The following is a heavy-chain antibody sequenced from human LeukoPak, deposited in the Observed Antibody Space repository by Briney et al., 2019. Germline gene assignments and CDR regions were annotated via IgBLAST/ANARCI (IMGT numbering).Heavy chain of an antibody. CDR2: IYYSGST. Sequence: SQTLSLTCTVSGGSISSGGYYWSWIRQHPGKGLEWIGYIYYSGSTYYNPSLKSRVTISVDTSKNQFSLKLSSVTAADTAVYYCARVDSSSWCYFDYWGQGTLVTVSS. V-gene: IGHV4-31*03. J-gene: IGHJ4*02. CDR1: GGSISSGGYY. CDR3: ARVDSSSWCYFDY. D-gene: IGHD6-13*01.